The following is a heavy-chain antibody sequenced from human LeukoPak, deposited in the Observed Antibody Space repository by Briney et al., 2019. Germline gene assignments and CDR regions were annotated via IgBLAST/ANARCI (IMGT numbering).Heavy chain of an antibody. CDR1: GFTFSDYY. J-gene: IGHJ4*02. V-gene: IGHV3-11*01. CDR2: ISASGNTI. Sequence: PGGSLRLSCAASGFTFSDYYMSWIRQAPGKGLEWVSYISASGNTIYYADSVKGRFTISRDNAKNSLFLQMSNLRAEDTAVFYCARAPGYCSSTSCLYFDYWGQGALVTVSS. CDR3: ARAPGYCSSTSCLYFDY. D-gene: IGHD2-2*01.